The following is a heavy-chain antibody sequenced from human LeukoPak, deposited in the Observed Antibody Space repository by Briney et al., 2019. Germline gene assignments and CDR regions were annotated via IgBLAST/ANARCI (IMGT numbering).Heavy chain of an antibody. V-gene: IGHV4-59*01. Sequence: SETLSLTCTVSGGSISSYYWSWIRQPPGKGLEWIGYIYYSGSTNYNPSLKSRVTISVDTSKNQFSLKLSSVTAADTAVYYCARGGADILTGYVDYWGQGTLVTVSS. CDR2: IYYSGST. CDR1: GGSISSYY. D-gene: IGHD3-9*01. J-gene: IGHJ4*02. CDR3: ARGGADILTGYVDY.